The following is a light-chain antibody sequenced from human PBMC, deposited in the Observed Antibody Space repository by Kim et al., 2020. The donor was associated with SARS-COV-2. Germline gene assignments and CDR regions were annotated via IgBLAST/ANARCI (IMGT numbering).Light chain of an antibody. CDR3: QQRSNWPPYT. CDR2: DAS. Sequence: EIVLTQSPATLSLSPGERATLSCRASQSVSSYLAWYQQKPGQAPRLLIYDASNRATGIPARFSGSGSGTDFTLTIGSLEPEDFAVYYCQQRSNWPPYTFGQGTKLEI. V-gene: IGKV3-11*01. J-gene: IGKJ2*01. CDR1: QSVSSY.